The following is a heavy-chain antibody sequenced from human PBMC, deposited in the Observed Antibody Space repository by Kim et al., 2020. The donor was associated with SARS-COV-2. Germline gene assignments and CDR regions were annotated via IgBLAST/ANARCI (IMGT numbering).Heavy chain of an antibody. D-gene: IGHD3-22*01. V-gene: IGHV4-61*01. CDR1: GGSVSSGSYY. CDR3: ARRNYYDSSGYYY. Sequence: SETLSPTCTVSGGSVSSGSYYWSWIRQPPGKGPEWIGYIYDSGNSNYNPSLKSRVTISVDTSKNQFSLKLSSVTAADTAVYYCARRNYYDSSGYYY. CDR2: IYDSGNS. J-gene: IGHJ6*01.